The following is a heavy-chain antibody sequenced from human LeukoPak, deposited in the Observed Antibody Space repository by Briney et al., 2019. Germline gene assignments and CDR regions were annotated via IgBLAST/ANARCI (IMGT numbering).Heavy chain of an antibody. D-gene: IGHD3-10*01. CDR2: IYYSGST. CDR3: ARDSGGGDDSHDY. CDR1: GGSISSGGYY. V-gene: IGHV4-31*03. J-gene: IGHJ4*02. Sequence: PSQTLSLTCTVSGGSISSGGYYWSWIRQHPGKGLEWIGYIYYSGSTYYNPSLKSRVTISVDTSKNQFSLKLSSVTAADTAVYYCARDSGGGDDSHDYWGQGTLVTVSS.